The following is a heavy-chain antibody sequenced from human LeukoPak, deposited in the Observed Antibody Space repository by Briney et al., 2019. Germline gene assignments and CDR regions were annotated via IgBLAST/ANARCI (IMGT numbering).Heavy chain of an antibody. CDR3: ARPPPSYYYDSSGHTDAFDI. V-gene: IGHV4-39*01. CDR1: GGSISSSSYY. D-gene: IGHD3-22*01. Sequence: PSETLSLTCTVSGGSISSSSYYWGWIRQPPGKGLEWIGSIYYSGSTYYNPSLKSRVTISVDTSKYQFSLTLSSVTAADTALYYCARPPPSYYYDSSGHTDAFDIWGQGTMVTVSS. J-gene: IGHJ3*02. CDR2: IYYSGST.